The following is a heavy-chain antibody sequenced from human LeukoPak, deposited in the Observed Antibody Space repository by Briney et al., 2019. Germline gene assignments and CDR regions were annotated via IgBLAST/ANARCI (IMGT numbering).Heavy chain of an antibody. CDR1: GVSISSYY. V-gene: IGHV4-4*07. D-gene: IGHD2-15*01. CDR3: AREGYCSGGSCYSDFDY. J-gene: IGHJ4*02. CDR2: IYTSGST. Sequence: SETLSLTCTVSGVSISSYYWSWIRQPAGKGLEWIGRIYTSGSTNYNPSLKSRVTMSVDTSKNQFSLKLSSVTAADTAVYYCAREGYCSGGSCYSDFDYWGQGTLVTVSS.